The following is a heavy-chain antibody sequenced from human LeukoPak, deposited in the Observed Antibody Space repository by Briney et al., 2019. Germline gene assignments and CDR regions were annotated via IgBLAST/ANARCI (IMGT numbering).Heavy chain of an antibody. CDR3: AYDDYGDY. CDR2: ISYDGSNK. J-gene: IGHJ4*02. Sequence: GRSLRLSCAASGFTFSSYAMHWVRQAPGKGLEWVAVISYDGSNKYYADSVKGRFTISRDNSKNTLYLQMNSLRAEDTAVYYCAYDDYGDYWGQGTLVTVSS. CDR1: GFTFSSYA. V-gene: IGHV3-30-3*01. D-gene: IGHD3-3*01.